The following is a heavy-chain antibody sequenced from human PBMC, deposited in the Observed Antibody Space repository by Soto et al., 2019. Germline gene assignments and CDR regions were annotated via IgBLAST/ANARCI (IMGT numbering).Heavy chain of an antibody. Sequence: GASGKVSCKASGYTFANYYMHWVRQAPGQGLEWMGFINPTGGSTSYAQKFQGRVNMTRDTSTSTVYMDLSSLRSEDTAVYYRARNDKSGLDYWGQGTLVTVSS. J-gene: IGHJ4*02. CDR1: GYTFANYY. CDR3: ARNDKSGLDY. CDR2: INPTGGST. D-gene: IGHD1-1*01. V-gene: IGHV1-46*01.